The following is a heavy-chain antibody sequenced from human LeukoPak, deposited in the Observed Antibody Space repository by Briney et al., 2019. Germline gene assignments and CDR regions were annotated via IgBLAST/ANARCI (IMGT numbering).Heavy chain of an antibody. CDR2: IYYSGST. D-gene: IGHD6-6*01. CDR3: ARDRRQFNY. J-gene: IGHJ4*02. Sequence: TSSETLSLTCTVSGGSISSYYWGWIRQPPGKGLEGIGYIYYSGSTNYNPSLKSRVTISVDKSKNQSSLKLSSVTAADTAVYYCARDRRQFNYWGQGTLVPVSS. V-gene: IGHV4-59*01. CDR1: GGSISSYY.